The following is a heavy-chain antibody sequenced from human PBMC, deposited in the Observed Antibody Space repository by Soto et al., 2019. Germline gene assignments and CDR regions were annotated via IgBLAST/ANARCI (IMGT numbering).Heavy chain of an antibody. J-gene: IGHJ4*02. CDR1: GGTFSSYA. D-gene: IGHD2-15*01. Sequence: SVKVSCTASGGTFSSYASIWVRHAPGQGLEWMGGIIPIFGTANYAQKFQGRVTITADESTSTAYMELSSLRSEDTAVYYCARAHTVVTYYFDYWGQGTLVTVSS. V-gene: IGHV1-69*13. CDR3: ARAHTVVTYYFDY. CDR2: IIPIFGTA.